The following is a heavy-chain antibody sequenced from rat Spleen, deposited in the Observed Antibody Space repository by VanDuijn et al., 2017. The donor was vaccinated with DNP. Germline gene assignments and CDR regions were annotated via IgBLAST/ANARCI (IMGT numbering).Heavy chain of an antibody. CDR1: GFTFSDYN. CDR2: ISYDGSSV. D-gene: IGHD5-1*01. J-gene: IGHJ2*01. CDR3: SRSGSHFAY. Sequence: EVQLMESGGGLVQPGRSLKLSCAASGFTFSDYNMAWVRQAPRKGLEWVATISYDGSSVFYRDSVKGRFIISRDNVKATLYLQMASLTSEDTATYFCSRSGSHFAYWGQGVLVTVSS. V-gene: IGHV5-7*01.